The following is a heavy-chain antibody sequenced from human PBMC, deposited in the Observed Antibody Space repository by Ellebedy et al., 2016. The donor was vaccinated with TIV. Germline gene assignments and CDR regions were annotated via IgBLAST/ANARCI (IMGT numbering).Heavy chain of an antibody. Sequence: PGGSLRLSCAASGFTVSSHYMSWVRQAQGKGLEWVSVIYSGGSTYYADSVKGRFTISRDNSKNTLYLQMNSLRAEDTAVYYCERLWDDRVVYDFWSGYYPYYFDYWGQGTLVTVSS. CDR2: IYSGGST. CDR1: GFTVSSHY. V-gene: IGHV3-66*04. J-gene: IGHJ4*02. D-gene: IGHD3-3*01. CDR3: ERLWDDRVVYDFWSGYYPYYFDY.